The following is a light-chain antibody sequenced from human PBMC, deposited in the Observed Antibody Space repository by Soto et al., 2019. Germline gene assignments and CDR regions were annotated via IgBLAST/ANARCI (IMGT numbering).Light chain of an antibody. CDR1: QSVRSNC. J-gene: IGKJ5*01. Sequence: EIVLTQSPGTLSMSPGESATLSCRASQSVRSNCLAWYQQKPGQAPRLLIYGASNRATGIPDRFSGSGSGTAFTLTISRLEPEDFGVYYCQQYGSSPQTFGQGTRL. CDR3: QQYGSSPQT. CDR2: GAS. V-gene: IGKV3-20*01.